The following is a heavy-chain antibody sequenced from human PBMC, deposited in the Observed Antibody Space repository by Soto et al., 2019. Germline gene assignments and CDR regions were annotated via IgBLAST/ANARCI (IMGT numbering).Heavy chain of an antibody. CDR3: ARGQRYRYGRLGYDMDI. V-gene: IGHV4-34*01. CDR2: INHSEST. Sequence: QVQLQQWGAGLLKPSETLSLTCAVYGGSFSGYYWSWIRQPPGKGLEWIGEINHSESTNYNPSLKRRVTISVDPSENQFSPKRSSVSAADTAVYYYARGQRYRYGRLGYDMDIWGQGTIVTVSS. D-gene: IGHD5-18*01. J-gene: IGHJ3*02. CDR1: GGSFSGYY.